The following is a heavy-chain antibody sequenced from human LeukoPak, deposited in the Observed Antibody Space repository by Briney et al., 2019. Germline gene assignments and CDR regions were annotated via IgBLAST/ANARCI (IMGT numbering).Heavy chain of an antibody. CDR3: ALCPYYDIYQH. CDR1: GGSFSGFY. J-gene: IGHJ1*01. D-gene: IGHD3-9*01. CDR2: INHSGST. Sequence: SETLSLTCAVYGGSFSGFYWSWIRQPPGKGLEWIGEINHSGSTNYNPSLKSRVTISVDTSKNQFSLKLSSVTAADTAVYYCALCPYYDIYQHWGQGTLVTVSS. V-gene: IGHV4-34*01.